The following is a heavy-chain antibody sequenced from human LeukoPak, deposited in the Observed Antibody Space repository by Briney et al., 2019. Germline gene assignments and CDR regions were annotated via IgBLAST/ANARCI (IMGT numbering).Heavy chain of an antibody. Sequence: GGSLGLSCAASGFTFNSYGMHWVRQAPGKGLEWVAVISYDGSNEYFADSVKGRFTISRDNSKNTLYLQMNSLRDEDTAVYYCARWWNAFDIWGQGTMVTVSS. V-gene: IGHV3-30*03. CDR3: ARWWNAFDI. CDR2: ISYDGSNE. J-gene: IGHJ3*02. CDR1: GFTFNSYG. D-gene: IGHD2-15*01.